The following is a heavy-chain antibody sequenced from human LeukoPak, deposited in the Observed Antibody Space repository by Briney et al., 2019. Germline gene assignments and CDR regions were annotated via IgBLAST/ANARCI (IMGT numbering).Heavy chain of an antibody. D-gene: IGHD3-10*01. V-gene: IGHV4-34*01. Sequence: SETLSLTCAVYGGSFSGYYWSWIRQPPGKGLEWIGEINHSGSTNYNPSLKSRVTISVDTSKNQFSPKLSSVTAADTAVYYCARGRRVRGVIIRGYYYGMDVWGQGTTVTVSS. J-gene: IGHJ6*02. CDR1: GGSFSGYY. CDR3: ARGRRVRGVIIRGYYYGMDV. CDR2: INHSGST.